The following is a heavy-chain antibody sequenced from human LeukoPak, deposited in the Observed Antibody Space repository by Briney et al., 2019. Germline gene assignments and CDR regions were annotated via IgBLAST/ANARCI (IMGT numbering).Heavy chain of an antibody. CDR2: INHSGST. D-gene: IGHD3-3*01. CDR1: GGSFSGYY. V-gene: IGHV4-34*01. J-gene: IGHJ6*03. Sequence: SETLSLTCAVYGGSFSGYYWSWIRQPPGKGLEWIGEINHSGSTNYNPSLKSRVTISVDTSKNQFSLKLSSVTAADTAVYYCARRIRVGYDFWRARPVEYYYMDVWGKGTTVTVSS. CDR3: ARRIRVGYDFWRARPVEYYYMDV.